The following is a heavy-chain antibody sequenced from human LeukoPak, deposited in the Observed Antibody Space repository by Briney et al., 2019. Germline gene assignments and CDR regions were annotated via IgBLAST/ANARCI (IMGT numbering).Heavy chain of an antibody. Sequence: GGSLRLSCAASGFTFSGSYMSWIRQAPGKGLEWVSYISSSGSTIYYADSVKGRFTISRDNAKNSLYLQMNSLRAEDTAVYYCARGGSRVGATDYYFDYWGQGTLVTVSS. J-gene: IGHJ4*02. CDR2: ISSSGSTI. V-gene: IGHV3-11*04. CDR1: GFTFSGSY. D-gene: IGHD1-26*01. CDR3: ARGGSRVGATDYYFDY.